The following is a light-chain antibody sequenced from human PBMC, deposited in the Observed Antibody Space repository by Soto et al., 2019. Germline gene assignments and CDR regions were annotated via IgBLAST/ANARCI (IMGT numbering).Light chain of an antibody. V-gene: IGLV2-14*01. CDR2: EVS. CDR3: SSYTSDSTLV. J-gene: IGLJ3*02. CDR1: STHVGGYNY. Sequence: QSVLTQPASVSGSPGPSIAISFTGTSTHVGGYNYVSWYQQHPGKAPKLMIYEVSNRPSGVSNRFSGAKSGNTASLTISGLQAEDEADYYCSSYTSDSTLVFGGGTKLTVL.